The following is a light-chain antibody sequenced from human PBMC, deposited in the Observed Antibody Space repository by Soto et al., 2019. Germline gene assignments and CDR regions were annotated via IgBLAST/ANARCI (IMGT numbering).Light chain of an antibody. Sequence: QSVLTRPPSASGTPGQRVTISCSGSNSNIGSNPVHWYQQFPGTAPKVLIYSNYQRPSGVPDRISGSKSGTSASLAISGLQSEDEADYYCAAWDDRLSDLLFGGGTKVTVL. V-gene: IGLV1-44*01. CDR3: AAWDDRLSDLL. CDR1: NSNIGSNP. J-gene: IGLJ2*01. CDR2: SNY.